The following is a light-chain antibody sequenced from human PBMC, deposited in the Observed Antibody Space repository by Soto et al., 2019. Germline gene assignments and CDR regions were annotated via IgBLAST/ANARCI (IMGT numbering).Light chain of an antibody. Sequence: QSALTQPASVSGSPGQSITISCTGTSSDVGSYNLVSWYQQHPGKAPKLIIYEITNRPSGVSNRFSGSKSGNTASLTISGLQAEDEADYYRSSYTTNNLYVFGSGTKLTVL. CDR2: EIT. CDR1: SSDVGSYNL. CDR3: SSYTTNNLYV. J-gene: IGLJ1*01. V-gene: IGLV2-14*02.